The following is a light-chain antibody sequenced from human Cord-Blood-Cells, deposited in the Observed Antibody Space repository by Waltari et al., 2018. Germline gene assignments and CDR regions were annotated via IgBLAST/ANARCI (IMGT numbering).Light chain of an antibody. CDR2: DVS. J-gene: IGLJ1*01. CDR3: CSYAGSYV. V-gene: IGLV2-11*01. CDR1: SSDVGGYNY. Sequence: QSALTQPRSVSGSPGQSVTIPCTGTSSDVGGYNYVSGYQPHPGKAPKLMIYDVSKRPSGVPDRFSGSKSGNTASLTISGLQAEDEADYYCCSYAGSYVFGTGTKVTVL.